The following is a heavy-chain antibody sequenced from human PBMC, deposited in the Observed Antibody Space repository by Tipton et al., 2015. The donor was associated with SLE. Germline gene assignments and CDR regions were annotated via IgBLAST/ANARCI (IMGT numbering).Heavy chain of an antibody. CDR2: ISSSSSYT. V-gene: IGHV3-11*06. J-gene: IGHJ1*01. Sequence: SLRLSCAASGFRFSDYYMSWIRQAPGKGLEWVSYISSSSSYTNYADSVKGQFTISRDNAKKSLYLQMNSLRAEDTAFYYCARVGGGKAAAGHIVGEQGAAPGTRDQG. CDR1: GFRFSDYY. D-gene: IGHD6-13*01. CDR3: ARVGGGKAAAGHIVGEQGAAPGT.